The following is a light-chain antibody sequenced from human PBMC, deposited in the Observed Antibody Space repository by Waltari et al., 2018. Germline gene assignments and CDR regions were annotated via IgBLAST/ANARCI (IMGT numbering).Light chain of an antibody. CDR2: GAS. Sequence: LVLAQSPGTLSLSPGERATLSCRASQSVSRALAWYQQKPGQAPRLLLYGASIRATGSPGRFSGSGSGTDFSLSITRLGPEDFAVYFCQHYVRLPAMFGQGTKVEIK. V-gene: IGKV3-20*01. CDR3: QHYVRLPAM. J-gene: IGKJ1*01. CDR1: QSVSRA.